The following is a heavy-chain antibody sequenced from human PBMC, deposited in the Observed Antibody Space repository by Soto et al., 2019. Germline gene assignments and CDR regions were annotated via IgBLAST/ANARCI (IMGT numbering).Heavy chain of an antibody. Sequence: SETLSLTCTVSGGSISSGGYYWSWIRQHPGKGLEWIGYIYYSGSTYYNPSLKSRVTISVDTSKNQFSLKLSSVTAADTAVYYCAIGAVQGSELLRNYDYYGMDVSGKGTKATV. CDR1: GGSISSGGYY. CDR3: AIGAVQGSELLRNYDYYGMDV. CDR2: IYYSGST. J-gene: IGHJ6*04. D-gene: IGHD1-26*01. V-gene: IGHV4-31*03.